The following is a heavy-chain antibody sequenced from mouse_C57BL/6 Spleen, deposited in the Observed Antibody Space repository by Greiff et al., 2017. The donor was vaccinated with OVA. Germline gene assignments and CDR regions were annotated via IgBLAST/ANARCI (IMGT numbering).Heavy chain of an antibody. CDR3: ARWAMGELPSYAMDY. V-gene: IGHV1-12*01. Sequence: LQQSGAELVRPGASVKMSCKASGYTFTSYNMHWVKQTPRQGREWIGAIYPGNGDTSYNQKFKGKATLTVDKSSSTAYMQLSSLTSEDSAVYFCARWAMGELPSYAMDYWGQGTSVTVSS. D-gene: IGHD5-5*01. CDR2: IYPGNGDT. J-gene: IGHJ4*01. CDR1: GYTFTSYN.